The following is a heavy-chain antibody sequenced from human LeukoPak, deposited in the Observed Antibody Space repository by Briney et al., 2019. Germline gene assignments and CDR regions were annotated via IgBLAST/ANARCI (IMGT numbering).Heavy chain of an antibody. CDR2: IYSSGSA. CDR1: GGSINNYY. Sequence: SETLSLTCAVSGGSINNYYWSWIRQPAGEGLEWIGRIYSSGSASYNPSLKSRVTLSGDTSKNQLSLKLRYVTAADTAVYYCTREPSPWGQGTLVTVSS. V-gene: IGHV4-4*07. CDR3: TREPSP. J-gene: IGHJ5*02.